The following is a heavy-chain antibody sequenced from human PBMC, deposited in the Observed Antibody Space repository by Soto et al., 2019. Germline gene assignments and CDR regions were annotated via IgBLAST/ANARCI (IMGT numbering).Heavy chain of an antibody. V-gene: IGHV1-2*04. Sequence: QVQLVQSGAEVKKHGASVKVSCKASGYTFTGYYMHWVRQAPGQGLEWMGWINPNSGGTNYAQKFQGWVTMTRDTSISTAYMALSRLRSDDTAVYYCARMGDIVVVPAANYFDYWGQGTLVTVSS. CDR3: ARMGDIVVVPAANYFDY. D-gene: IGHD2-2*01. CDR1: GYTFTGYY. CDR2: INPNSGGT. J-gene: IGHJ4*02.